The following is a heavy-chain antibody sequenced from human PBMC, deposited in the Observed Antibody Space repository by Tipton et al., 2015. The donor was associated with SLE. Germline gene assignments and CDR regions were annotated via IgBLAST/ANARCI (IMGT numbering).Heavy chain of an antibody. CDR2: ILSDGVTT. D-gene: IGHD2-2*01. Sequence: GSLRLSCAASGFTFSSFWMHWVRQTPGKGLVWVSRILSDGVTTDYADSVKGRFTISRDNAKNTLYLQMNSLRAGDTAVYYCAREDIVVVPGCFDPWGQGTLVTVSS. CDR1: GFTFSSFW. CDR3: AREDIVVVPGCFDP. V-gene: IGHV3-74*01. J-gene: IGHJ5*02.